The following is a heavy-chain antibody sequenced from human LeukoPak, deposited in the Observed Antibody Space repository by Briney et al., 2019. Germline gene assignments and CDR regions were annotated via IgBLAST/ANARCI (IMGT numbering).Heavy chain of an antibody. V-gene: IGHV4-59*11. CDR1: GDTISSHY. CDR3: ARGASMVRGVRDFDY. Sequence: SETLSLTCSVSGDTISSHYWSWIRQSPGEGLVWIGYVSYSGTTNYNPSLKSRVTISVDTSKNQFSLKLSSVTAADTAVYYCARGASMVRGVRDFDYWGQGTLVTVSS. D-gene: IGHD3-10*01. CDR2: VSYSGTT. J-gene: IGHJ4*02.